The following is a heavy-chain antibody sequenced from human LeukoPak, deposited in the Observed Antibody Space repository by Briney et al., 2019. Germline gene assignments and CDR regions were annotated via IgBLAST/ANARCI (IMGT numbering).Heavy chain of an antibody. V-gene: IGHV3-21*01. Sequence: GGSLRLSCAASGFTFSSYSMSWVRQAPGKGLEWVSSISSSSSYIYYADSVKGRFTISRDNAKTSRYLQMSSLRAEDTAVYSCARARIQTTHAFDYWGQGTLVTVSS. J-gene: IGHJ4*02. CDR3: ARARIQTTHAFDY. CDR1: GFTFSSYS. D-gene: IGHD5-18*01. CDR2: ISSSSSYI.